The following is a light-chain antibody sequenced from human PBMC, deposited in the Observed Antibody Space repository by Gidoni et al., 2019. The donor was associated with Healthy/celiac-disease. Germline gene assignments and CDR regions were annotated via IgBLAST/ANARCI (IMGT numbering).Light chain of an antibody. J-gene: IGKJ1*01. CDR3: QQYNNWPAWT. V-gene: IGKV3-15*01. Sequence: EIVMTQSPSTLSVSPGERAPLSCRASQSVSSNLAWYQQKPGQAPRLLIYGASTRATGIPARFSCSGSGTEFTLTISSLQSEDLAVYYCQQYNNWPAWTFGQGTKVEIK. CDR2: GAS. CDR1: QSVSSN.